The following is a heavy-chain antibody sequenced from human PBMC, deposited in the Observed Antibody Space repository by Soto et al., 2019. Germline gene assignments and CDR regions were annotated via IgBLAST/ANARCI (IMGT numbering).Heavy chain of an antibody. V-gene: IGHV1-69*12. CDR1: GGTFSSYA. J-gene: IGHJ4*02. Sequence: QVQLVQSGAELKKPGSSVKVSCKASGGTFSSYAISWVRHAPGQGLEWMGGIIPIFGTANYAQNFQCRVTITADESSSTADMELSSMRSEDTAVYYCAGGGYCYGWSPPDLWVQGTMVTVSS. D-gene: IGHD5-18*01. CDR3: AGGGYCYGWSPPDL. CDR2: IIPIFGTA.